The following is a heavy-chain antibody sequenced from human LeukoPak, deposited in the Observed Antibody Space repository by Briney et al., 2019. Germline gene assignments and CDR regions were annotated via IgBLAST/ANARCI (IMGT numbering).Heavy chain of an antibody. J-gene: IGHJ2*01. V-gene: IGHV3-7*01. Sequence: GGSLRLSCAASGFTFSSYSMNWVRQAPGKGLEWVGNIKGDGREKYYVDSVKGRFSISRDNGQNTVFLQMNSLRADDTAVYYCARDAFRTRYFDLWGRGTLVTVSS. CDR1: GFTFSSYS. CDR3: ARDAFRTRYFDL. D-gene: IGHD3-10*01. CDR2: IKGDGREK.